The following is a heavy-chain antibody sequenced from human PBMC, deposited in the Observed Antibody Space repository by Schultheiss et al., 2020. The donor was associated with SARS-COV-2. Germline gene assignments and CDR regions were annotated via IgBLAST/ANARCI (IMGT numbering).Heavy chain of an antibody. J-gene: IGHJ1*01. V-gene: IGHV3-49*04. CDR3: TRGGSGYDYLYFQH. D-gene: IGHD5-12*01. CDR1: GFTFGDYA. Sequence: GGSLRLSCTASGFTFGDYAMSWVRQAPGKGLEWVGFIRSKAYGGTTEYAASVKGRFTISRDDSKSIAYLQMNSLKTEDTAVYYCTRGGSGYDYLYFQHWGQGTLVTVSS. CDR2: IRSKAYGGTT.